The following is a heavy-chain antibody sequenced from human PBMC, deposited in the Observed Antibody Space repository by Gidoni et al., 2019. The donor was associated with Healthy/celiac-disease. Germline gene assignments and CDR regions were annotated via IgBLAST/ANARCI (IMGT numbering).Heavy chain of an antibody. J-gene: IGHJ5*02. CDR1: GYTFTSNG. CDR2: ISAYNGNT. V-gene: IGHV1-18*01. CDR3: ARDRPLGYCSGGSCYSGGQNWFDP. Sequence: QVQLVQSGAEVKKPGASVKVSCKASGYTFTSNGISWVRQAPGQGLEWMGWISAYNGNTNYAQKLQGRVTMTTDTSTSTAYMELRSLVSNDTAVYYCARDRPLGYCSGGSCYSGGQNWFDPWGQGTLVTVSS. D-gene: IGHD2-15*01.